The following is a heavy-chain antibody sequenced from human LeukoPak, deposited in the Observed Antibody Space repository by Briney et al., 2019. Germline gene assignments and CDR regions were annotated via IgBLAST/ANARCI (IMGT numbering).Heavy chain of an antibody. V-gene: IGHV4-59*08. CDR1: GGSISSYY. CDR2: IYYSGST. CDR3: ARQHYDFWRGSLSYGMDV. D-gene: IGHD3-3*01. Sequence: SETLSLTCTVSGGSISSYYWSWIRQPPGKGLEWIGYIYYSGSTNYNPSLKSRVTISVDTYKNQFSLKLSSVTAADTAVYYCARQHYDFWRGSLSYGMDVWGQGTTVTVSS. J-gene: IGHJ6*02.